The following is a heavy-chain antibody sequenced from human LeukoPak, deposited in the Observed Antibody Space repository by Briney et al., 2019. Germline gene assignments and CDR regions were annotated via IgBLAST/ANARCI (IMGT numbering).Heavy chain of an antibody. J-gene: IGHJ6*04. CDR3: ARADLLLWFGESADYYYGMDV. CDR1: GYTFTSYG. CDR2: ISAYNGST. V-gene: IGHV1-18*04. Sequence: ASVTVSFKASGYTFTSYGISWVRQAPGQGLEWMGWISAYNGSTNYAQKLQGRVTMTTDTSTSTAYMELRSLRSDDTAVYYCARADLLLWFGESADYYYGMDVWGKGTTVTVSS. D-gene: IGHD3-10*01.